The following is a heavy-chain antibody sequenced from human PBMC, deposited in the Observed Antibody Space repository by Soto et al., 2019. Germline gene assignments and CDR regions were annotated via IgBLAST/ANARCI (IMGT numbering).Heavy chain of an antibody. CDR2: IIPILGIA. Sequence: SVKVSCKASGGTFSSYTISWVRQAPGQGLEWMGRIIPILGIANYAQKFQGRVTITADKSTSTAYMELSSLRSEDTAVYYCARELWFGELNFDYWGQGTLVTVSS. V-gene: IGHV1-69*04. D-gene: IGHD3-10*01. CDR1: GGTFSSYT. J-gene: IGHJ4*02. CDR3: ARELWFGELNFDY.